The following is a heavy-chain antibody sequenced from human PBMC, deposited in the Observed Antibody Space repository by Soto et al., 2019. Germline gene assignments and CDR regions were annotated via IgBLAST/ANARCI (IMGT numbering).Heavy chain of an antibody. CDR1: GFTFSSYA. CDR3: ARDGRDYDESSGFMDV. V-gene: IGHV3-33*01. J-gene: IGHJ6*02. D-gene: IGHD3-22*01. Sequence: QVQLVESGGGVAQPGRSLRLSCAASGFTFSSYALHWVRQAPGKGLEWGAVRWYDGTIKDHSDSVKCRFTISRDNYKNTLYLKMNSLRAEDTAVYYCARDGRDYDESSGFMDVWGQGTTVIVSS. CDR2: RWYDGTIK.